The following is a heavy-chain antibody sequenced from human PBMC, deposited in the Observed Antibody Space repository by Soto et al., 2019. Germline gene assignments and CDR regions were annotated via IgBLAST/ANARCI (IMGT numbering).Heavy chain of an antibody. D-gene: IGHD2-2*01. CDR2: IYQSGSA. V-gene: IGHV4-30-2*01. J-gene: IGHJ6*02. CDR1: GGSITSVGYS. CDR3: ARLYGYCIRNSCHGHYAMDV. Sequence: SETLSLTCAVSGGSITSVGYSWSWIRQAPGKGLEWLGYIYQSGSAYYNPSLKSRVTISIDKSKNQFSLKLISVTAADTAVYYCARLYGYCIRNSCHGHYAMDVWGQGTTVTVSS.